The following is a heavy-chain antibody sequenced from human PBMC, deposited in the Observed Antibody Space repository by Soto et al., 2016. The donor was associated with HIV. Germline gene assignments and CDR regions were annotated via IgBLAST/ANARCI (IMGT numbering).Heavy chain of an antibody. V-gene: IGHV4-59*01. D-gene: IGHD2-2*01. J-gene: IGHJ2*01. CDR3: ARRNMVXAVYWYFDL. CDR2: IYYSGST. CDR1: GGSISTYY. Sequence: QVQLQESGPGLVRPSETLSLTCTVSGGSISTYYWSWIRQTPGKGLEWIGDIYYSGSTNYNYSLRSRVTISVDTSNNQFSLKLSSVTAADTAVYYCARRNMVXAVYWYFDLSGPW.